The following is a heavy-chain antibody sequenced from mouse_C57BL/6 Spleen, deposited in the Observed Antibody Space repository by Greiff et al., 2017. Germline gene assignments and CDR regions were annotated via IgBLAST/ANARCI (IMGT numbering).Heavy chain of an antibody. J-gene: IGHJ1*03. D-gene: IGHD2-13*01. CDR3: AAPSTMVRYFDV. CDR1: GYTFTSYW. V-gene: IGHV1-64*01. CDR2: IHPNSGST. Sequence: QVQLQQPGAELVKPGASVKLSCKASGYTFTSYWMHWVKQRPGQGLEWIGMIHPNSGSTNYNEKFKSKATLTVDKSSSTAYMQLSSLTSEDSAVYYCAAPSTMVRYFDVWGTGTTVTVSS.